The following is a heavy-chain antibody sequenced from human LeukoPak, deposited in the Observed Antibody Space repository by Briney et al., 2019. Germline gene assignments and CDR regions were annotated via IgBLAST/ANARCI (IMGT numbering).Heavy chain of an antibody. CDR3: ARLPGLVGYYYFYMDV. Sequence: SETLSLTCAVSGGSFSGYYWSWIRQPPGQGLEWIGEINHSGSTNYNPSLKSRVTISVDTSKNQFSLKLSSVTAADTAVYYCARLPGLVGYYYFYMDVWGKGTTVTVSS. J-gene: IGHJ6*03. D-gene: IGHD2-15*01. V-gene: IGHV4-34*01. CDR1: GGSFSGYY. CDR2: INHSGST.